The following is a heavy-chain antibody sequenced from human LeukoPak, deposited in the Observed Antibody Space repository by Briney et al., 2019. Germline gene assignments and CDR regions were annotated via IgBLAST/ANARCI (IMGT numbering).Heavy chain of an antibody. Sequence: SGGSLRLFCSASGFTFSGQWMSWVRQAPGKGLEWVANINQGGSDKYYVDSVKGRFTISRDNANNLRYLQMNSLRGEDTAVYYCTRDRSQAEDFWGQGTLVTVSS. CDR1: GFTFSGQW. CDR2: INQGGSDK. CDR3: TRDRSQAEDF. J-gene: IGHJ4*02. D-gene: IGHD1-14*01. V-gene: IGHV3-7*01.